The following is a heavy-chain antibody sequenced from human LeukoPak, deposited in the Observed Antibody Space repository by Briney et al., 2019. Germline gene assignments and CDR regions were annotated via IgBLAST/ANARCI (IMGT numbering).Heavy chain of an antibody. CDR2: ISSSSYI. J-gene: IGHJ6*02. V-gene: IGHV3-21*01. D-gene: IGHD6-19*01. Sequence: GGSLRLSCAASGFTFSSYAMSWVRQAPGKGLEWVSAISSSSYIYYADSVKGRFTISRDNAKNSLYLQMNSLRAEDTAVYYCASQPDSSGWYTYYYGMDVWGQGTTVTVSS. CDR1: GFTFSSYA. CDR3: ASQPDSSGWYTYYYGMDV.